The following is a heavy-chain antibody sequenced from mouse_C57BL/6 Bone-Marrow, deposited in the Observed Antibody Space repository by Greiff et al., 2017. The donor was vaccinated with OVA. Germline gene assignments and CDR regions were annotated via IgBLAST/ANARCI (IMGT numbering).Heavy chain of an antibody. V-gene: IGHV5-15*01. CDR1: GFTFSDYG. CDR3: ARRGTYFDV. J-gene: IGHJ1*03. CDR2: ISNLAYSI. Sequence: EVKLMESGGGLVQPGGSLKLSCAASGFTFSDYGMAWVRQAPRKGPEWVAFISNLAYSIYYADTVTGRFTISRENAKNTLYLEMSSLRSEDTAMYYCARRGTYFDVWGTGTTVTVSS.